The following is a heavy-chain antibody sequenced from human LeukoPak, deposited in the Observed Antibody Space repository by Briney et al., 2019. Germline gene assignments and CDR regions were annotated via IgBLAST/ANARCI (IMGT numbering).Heavy chain of an antibody. J-gene: IGHJ4*02. CDR3: ARDHGSNYVYFDY. Sequence: SETLSLTCTVSGGSISSHYWSWIRQPAGKGLEYIGRIHTSGITNYNPSLKSRVTMSGDTSKNQFSLKLSSVTAADTAVYYCARDHGSNYVYFDYWGQGSLVTVSS. CDR2: IHTSGIT. D-gene: IGHD1-26*01. CDR1: GGSISSHY. V-gene: IGHV4-4*07.